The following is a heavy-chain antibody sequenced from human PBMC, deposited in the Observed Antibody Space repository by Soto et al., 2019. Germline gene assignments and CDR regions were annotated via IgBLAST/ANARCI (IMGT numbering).Heavy chain of an antibody. Sequence: GGSLRLSCAASGFTFSSYAIHWVRQAPGKGLEWVAVISYDGSNKYYADSVKGRFTISRDNSKNTLYLQMNSLRAEDTAVYYCARDQVITMVRGVIHWFDPWGQGTLVTVS. J-gene: IGHJ5*02. CDR1: GFTFSSYA. V-gene: IGHV3-30-3*01. CDR3: ARDQVITMVRGVIHWFDP. CDR2: ISYDGSNK. D-gene: IGHD3-10*01.